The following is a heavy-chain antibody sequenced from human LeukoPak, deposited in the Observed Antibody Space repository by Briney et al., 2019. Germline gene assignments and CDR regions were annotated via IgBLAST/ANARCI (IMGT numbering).Heavy chain of an antibody. CDR1: GFTFSSYA. D-gene: IGHD6-6*01. V-gene: IGHV3-30-3*01. J-gene: IGHJ4*02. CDR2: ISYDGSNK. CDR3: ASQIARDY. Sequence: GGSLRPSCAASGFTFSSYAMHWVRQAPGKGLEWVAVISYDGSNKYYADSVKGRFTISRDNSKNTLYLQMNSLRAEDTAVYYCASQIARDYWGQGTLVTVSS.